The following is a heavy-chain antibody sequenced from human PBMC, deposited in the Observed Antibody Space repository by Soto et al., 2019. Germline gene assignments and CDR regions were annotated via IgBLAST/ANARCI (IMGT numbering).Heavy chain of an antibody. CDR3: ARDLWGYCGADCYPLDV. V-gene: IGHV4-59*01. J-gene: IGHJ6*02. CDR2: MYNTGST. CDR1: GGSISSYY. Sequence: SETLSLTCTVSGGSISSYYWSWIRQPPGKGLEWIGYMYNTGSTIYNPSLKSRVTISVDTSKNQFSLKLNSVTATDTAVYYCARDLWGYCGADCYPLDVWGQGTTVTVSS. D-gene: IGHD2-21*02.